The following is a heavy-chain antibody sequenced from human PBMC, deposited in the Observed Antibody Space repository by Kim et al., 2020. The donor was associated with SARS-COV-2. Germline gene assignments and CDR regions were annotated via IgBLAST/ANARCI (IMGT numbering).Heavy chain of an antibody. CDR3: ARDQGGGYCSGGSCHDAFDI. D-gene: IGHD2-15*01. CDR1: GYTFTSYG. V-gene: IGHV1-18*01. J-gene: IGHJ3*02. CDR2: ISAYNGNT. Sequence: ASVKVSCKASGYTFTSYGISWVRQAPGQGLEWMGWISAYNGNTNYAQKLQGRVTMTTDTSTSTAYMELRSLRSDDTAVYYCARDQGGGYCSGGSCHDAFDIWGQGTMVTVSS.